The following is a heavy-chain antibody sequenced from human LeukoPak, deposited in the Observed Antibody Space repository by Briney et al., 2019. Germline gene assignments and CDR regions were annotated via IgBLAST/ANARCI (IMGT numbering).Heavy chain of an antibody. CDR3: ASSQPHYDILTGYYKSGNFDY. CDR2: KNPNSGNT. Sequence: ASVKVSCKASGYTFTSYDINWVRQATGQGLEWMGWKNPNSGNTGYAQKFQGRVTMTGNTSISTAYMELSSLRSEDTAVYYCASSQPHYDILTGYYKSGNFDYWGQGTLVTVSS. CDR1: GYTFTSYD. D-gene: IGHD3-9*01. V-gene: IGHV1-8*01. J-gene: IGHJ4*02.